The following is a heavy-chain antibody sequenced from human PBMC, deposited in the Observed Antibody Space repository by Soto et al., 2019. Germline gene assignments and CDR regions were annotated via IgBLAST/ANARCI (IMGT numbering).Heavy chain of an antibody. D-gene: IGHD6-19*01. Sequence: QVQLVESGGGVVQPGRSLRLSCAASGFTFSSYAMHWVRQAPGKGLEGVAVISYDGSNKYYADSVKGRFTISRDNSKNTLYLQMNSLRAEDTAVYYCARVSSGWGFDYWGQGTLVPVSS. J-gene: IGHJ4*02. V-gene: IGHV3-30-3*01. CDR3: ARVSSGWGFDY. CDR1: GFTFSSYA. CDR2: ISYDGSNK.